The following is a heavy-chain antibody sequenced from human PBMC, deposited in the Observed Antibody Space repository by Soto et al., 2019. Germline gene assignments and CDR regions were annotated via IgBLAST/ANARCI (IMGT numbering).Heavy chain of an antibody. Sequence: SETLSLTCTVSGGSISSGGYYWSWIRQHPGKGLEWIGYIYYSGSTYYNPSLKSRVTISVDTSKNQFSLKLSSVTAADTPVYYCARDAKYCTNGVCTLNFDYWGQGTLVTVSS. CDR3: ARDAKYCTNGVCTLNFDY. V-gene: IGHV4-31*03. D-gene: IGHD2-8*01. CDR2: IYYSGST. CDR1: GGSISSGGYY. J-gene: IGHJ4*02.